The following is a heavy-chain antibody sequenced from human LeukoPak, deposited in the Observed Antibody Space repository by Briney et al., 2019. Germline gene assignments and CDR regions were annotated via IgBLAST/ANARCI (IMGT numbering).Heavy chain of an antibody. Sequence: SETLSLTCTVSGGFFSSFYLSWIRQPPGKGLEWIAYIYNTDNTKYNPSLKSRATISVDTSKNQISLRLRSVTAADTAVYYCARDTSLGMPQWFDPWGQGALVTVSS. D-gene: IGHD2-2*01. CDR3: ARDTSLGMPQWFDP. V-gene: IGHV4-59*01. CDR2: IYNTDNT. CDR1: GGFFSSFY. J-gene: IGHJ5*02.